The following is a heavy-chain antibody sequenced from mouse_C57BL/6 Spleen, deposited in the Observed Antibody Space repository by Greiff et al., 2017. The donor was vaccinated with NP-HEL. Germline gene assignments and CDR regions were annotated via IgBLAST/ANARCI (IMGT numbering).Heavy chain of an antibody. V-gene: IGHV5-4*01. CDR3: ARGGYGSRGGYYYAMDY. CDR2: ISDGGSYT. D-gene: IGHD1-1*01. Sequence: EVQVVESGGGLVKPGGSLKLSCAASGFTFSSYAMSWVRQTPEKRLEWVATISDGGSYTYYPDNVKGRFTISRDNAKNNLYLQMSHLKSEDTAMYYCARGGYGSRGGYYYAMDYWGQGTSVTVSS. J-gene: IGHJ4*01. CDR1: GFTFSSYA.